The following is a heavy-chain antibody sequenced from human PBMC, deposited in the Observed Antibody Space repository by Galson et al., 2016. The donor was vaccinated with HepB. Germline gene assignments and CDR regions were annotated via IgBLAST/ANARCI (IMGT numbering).Heavy chain of an antibody. Sequence: SLRLSCADSGFTFSTFAMYWVRQAPGKGLKWVALISYDGSSRCYADSVKGRFTISRDSSKNTLCLQMNSLESEDMAVYYCARDQNYYDSNEFDHWGQGTLVIVSS. CDR2: ISYDGSSR. CDR1: GFTFSTFA. D-gene: IGHD3-22*01. J-gene: IGHJ4*02. V-gene: IGHV3-30*03. CDR3: ARDQNYYDSNEFDH.